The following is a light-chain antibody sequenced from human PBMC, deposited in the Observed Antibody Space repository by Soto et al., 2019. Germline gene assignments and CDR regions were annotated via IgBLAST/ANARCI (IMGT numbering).Light chain of an antibody. J-gene: IGLJ2*01. CDR2: NNN. V-gene: IGLV1-47*02. CDR1: SSNIGNND. Sequence: QSVLTQPPSVSAAPGQKVSISCSGSSSNIGNNDVSWYQQLPGTAPKLLIYNNNQRPSGVPDRFSGSKSGTSASLAITGLRSDDEADYYCATWDDDLYTPIIGGGTKLTVL. CDR3: ATWDDDLYTPI.